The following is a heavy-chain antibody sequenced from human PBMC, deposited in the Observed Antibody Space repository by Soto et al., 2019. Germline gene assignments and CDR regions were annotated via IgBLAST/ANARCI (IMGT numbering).Heavy chain of an antibody. CDR2: IIPISGAT. V-gene: IGHV1-69*14. D-gene: IGHD6-19*01. CDR3: ARGGDSSDWYSYCDY. J-gene: IGHJ4*02. CDR1: GGTLSTYA. Sequence: QVQLVQSGAEVKKAGSSVKVSCKASGGTLSTYAINWVRQAPGQGLEWMGAIIPISGATNYAQTFQGRVTITADKPTSTVYMDLNYLRSEDTATYYCARGGDSSDWYSYCDYWAQGTLVTVSS.